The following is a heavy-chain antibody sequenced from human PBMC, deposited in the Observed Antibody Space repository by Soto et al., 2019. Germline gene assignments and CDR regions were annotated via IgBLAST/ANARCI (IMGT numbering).Heavy chain of an antibody. CDR2: IYPGDSDT. CDR3: ARQGGPSSPGDY. D-gene: IGHD6-13*01. J-gene: IGHJ4*02. CDR1: GYNFNSYW. V-gene: IGHV5-51*01. Sequence: EEEVRGESLKISCKGSGYNFNSYWNGWVRQMPGKGLEWMVIIYPGDSDTRYSPSFQGQVTISADKSISTAYLQWSSLKASDTAMYYCARQGGPSSPGDYWGQGTLVTVSS.